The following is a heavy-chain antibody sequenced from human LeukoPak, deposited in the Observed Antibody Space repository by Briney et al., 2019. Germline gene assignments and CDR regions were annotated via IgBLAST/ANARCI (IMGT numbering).Heavy chain of an antibody. D-gene: IGHD1-14*01. V-gene: IGHV1-2*02. CDR1: GYTFTGYY. CDR2: INPNNGDT. CDR3: ARATVTALDY. J-gene: IGHJ4*02. Sequence: GASVKVSCKASGYTFTGYYLHWGRQAPGQGLEWMGWINPNNGDTNYGQNFQGRVTMTRDTSIRTANMELSGLRSDDTAVYYCARATVTALDYWGQGTRVTVSS.